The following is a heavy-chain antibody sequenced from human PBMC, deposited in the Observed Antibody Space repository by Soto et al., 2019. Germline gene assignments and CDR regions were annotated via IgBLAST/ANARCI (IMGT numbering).Heavy chain of an antibody. Sequence: GGSLRLSCAASGFTFSSYWMSWVRQAPGKGLEWVANIKQDGSEKYYVDSVKGRFTISRDNAKNSLYLQMNSLRAEDTAVYYCARGGGYSGYDYFFDYWGKGTLVTVSS. CDR2: IKQDGSEK. CDR1: GFTFSSYW. V-gene: IGHV3-7*01. CDR3: ARGGGYSGYDYFFDY. J-gene: IGHJ4*02. D-gene: IGHD5-12*01.